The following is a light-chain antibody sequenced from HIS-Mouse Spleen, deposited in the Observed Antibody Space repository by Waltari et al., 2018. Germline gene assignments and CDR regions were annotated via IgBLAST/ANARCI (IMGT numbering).Light chain of an antibody. Sequence: DIVMTQSPDSLAVSLGERATIHCKSSQSVLYSSNNKNYLAWYQQKPGQPPKLLIYWASTRESGVPDRFSGSGSGTDFNLTISSLQAEDVAVYYCQQYYSTPFTFGGGTKVEIK. CDR3: QQYYSTPFT. V-gene: IGKV4-1*01. CDR1: QSVLYSSNNKNY. J-gene: IGKJ4*01. CDR2: WAS.